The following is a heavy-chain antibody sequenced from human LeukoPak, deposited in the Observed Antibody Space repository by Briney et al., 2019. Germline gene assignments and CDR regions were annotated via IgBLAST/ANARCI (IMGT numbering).Heavy chain of an antibody. J-gene: IGHJ4*02. CDR3: ARDQSYYYDSSGYYYY. CDR1: GFTFSSYS. D-gene: IGHD3-22*01. V-gene: IGHV3-21*01. CDR2: ISSSSSYI. Sequence: GGSLRLSCAASGFTFSSYSMNWVRQAPGKGLEWVSSISSSSSYIYYADSVKGRFTISRDNAKNSLYLQMNSLRAEDTAVYYCARDQSYYYDSSGYYYYWGQGTLVTVSS.